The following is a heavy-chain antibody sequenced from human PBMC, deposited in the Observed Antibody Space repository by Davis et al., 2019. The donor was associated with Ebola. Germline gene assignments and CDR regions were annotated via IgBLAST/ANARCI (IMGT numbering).Heavy chain of an antibody. D-gene: IGHD6-19*01. J-gene: IGHJ4*02. CDR3: AKPERIAVAGTRFCLDY. CDR2: ISGSGGST. V-gene: IGHV3-23*01. CDR1: GFTFSSYA. Sequence: PGGSLRLSCAAPGFTFSSYAMSWVRQAPGKGLEWVSAISGSGGSTYYADSVKGRFTISRDNSKNTLYLQMNSLRAEDTAVYYCAKPERIAVAGTRFCLDYWGQGTLVTVSS.